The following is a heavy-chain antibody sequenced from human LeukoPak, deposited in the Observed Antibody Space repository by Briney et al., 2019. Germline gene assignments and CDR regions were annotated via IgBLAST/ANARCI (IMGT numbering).Heavy chain of an antibody. CDR3: ARRFSSSHYYYYMDV. CDR1: AGSTSSYY. V-gene: IGHV4-59*01. Sequence: SETLSLTCTVAAGSTSSYYWSWIRHPPGEGLGWMGYIYYSGSTNTNPSLKGRVTLSVDTSKTQFSLRLHPGTPADPAVSQCARRFSSSHYYYYMDVWGKGTTVTVSS. J-gene: IGHJ6*03. CDR2: IYYSGST. D-gene: IGHD6-13*01.